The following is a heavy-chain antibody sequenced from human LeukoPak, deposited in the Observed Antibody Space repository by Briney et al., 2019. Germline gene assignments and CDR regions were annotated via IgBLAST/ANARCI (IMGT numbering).Heavy chain of an antibody. J-gene: IGHJ6*03. Sequence: SETLSLTCTLSGGFISISSHYWGWIRQPPGKGLEWIGTIYYSGSTYYNPSLKSRVTISVDTSKNQFSLKLSSVTAADTAVYYCVRHQEGMVRGVLYYMDVWGTGTTVTISS. CDR3: VRHQEGMVRGVLYYMDV. CDR1: GGFISISSHY. CDR2: IYYSGST. V-gene: IGHV4-39*01. D-gene: IGHD3-10*01.